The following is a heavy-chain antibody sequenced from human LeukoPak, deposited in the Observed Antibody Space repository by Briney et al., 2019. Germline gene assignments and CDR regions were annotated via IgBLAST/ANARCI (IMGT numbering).Heavy chain of an antibody. V-gene: IGHV3-21*01. CDR3: ARRPSTDFDY. CDR2: ISSSSGYI. Sequence: GGSLRLSCAASGFTFSSYSMNWVRQAPGKGLEWVSSISSSSGYIYYADSVKGRFTISRDNAKNSLYLQMNSLRAEDTAVYYCARRPSTDFDYWGQGTLVTVSS. J-gene: IGHJ4*02. D-gene: IGHD2-2*01. CDR1: GFTFSSYS.